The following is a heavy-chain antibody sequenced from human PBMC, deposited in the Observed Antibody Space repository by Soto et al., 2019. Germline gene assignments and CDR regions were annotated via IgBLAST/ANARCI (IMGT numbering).Heavy chain of an antibody. V-gene: IGHV1-18*01. CDR1: GYTFTSYG. CDR2: ISAYNGNT. CDR3: ARRGRTKMTTVTTLLLYYYYGMDV. D-gene: IGHD4-17*01. J-gene: IGHJ6*02. Sequence: ASVKVSCKASGYTFTSYGISWVRQAPGQGLEWMGWISAYNGNTNYAQKLQGRVTMTTDKSTGTAYMELRSLRSDDTAVYYCARRGRTKMTTVTTLLLYYYYGMDVWGQGTTVTVS.